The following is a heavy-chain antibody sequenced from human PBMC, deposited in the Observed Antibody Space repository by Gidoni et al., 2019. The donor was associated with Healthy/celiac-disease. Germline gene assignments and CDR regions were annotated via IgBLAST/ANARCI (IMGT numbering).Heavy chain of an antibody. Sequence: EVQLVESGGVVVQPGGSLRLSCAASGFTFDDYTMHWVRQAPGKGLEWVSLISWDGGSTYYADSVKGRFTISRDNSKNSLYLQMNSLRTEDTALYYCAKDNLEDGYNYGMDVWGQGTTVTVSS. V-gene: IGHV3-43*01. CDR2: ISWDGGST. CDR1: GFTFDDYT. CDR3: AKDNLEDGYNYGMDV. D-gene: IGHD3-3*01. J-gene: IGHJ6*02.